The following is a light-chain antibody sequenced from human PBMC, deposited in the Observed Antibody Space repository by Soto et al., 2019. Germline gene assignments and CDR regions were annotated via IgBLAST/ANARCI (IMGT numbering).Light chain of an antibody. J-gene: IGKJ2*01. CDR2: GAS. CDR1: QNLSRN. Sequence: EMVMTQSPATLSVSPGERATLSCRASQNLSRNLAWYQQQPGQAPRLLIYGASTRVSGIPARFSGSGSGTDFTLTNSSLQSEDFAVYYCQQYDNWPHTFGQGTKLEIK. V-gene: IGKV3-15*01. CDR3: QQYDNWPHT.